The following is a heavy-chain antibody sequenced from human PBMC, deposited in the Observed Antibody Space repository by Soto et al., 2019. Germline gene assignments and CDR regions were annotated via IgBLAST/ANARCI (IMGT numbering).Heavy chain of an antibody. J-gene: IGHJ4*02. CDR2: IIPIFGTA. CDR3: ARDLLTYDFWSGYYGFDY. CDR1: GGTFSSYA. Sequence: SVKVSCKASGGTFSSYAISWVRRAPGQGLEWMGGIIPIFGTANYAQKFQGRVTITADESTSTAYMELSSLRSEDTAVYYCARDLLTYDFWSGYYGFDYWGQGTLVTVSS. V-gene: IGHV1-69*13. D-gene: IGHD3-3*01.